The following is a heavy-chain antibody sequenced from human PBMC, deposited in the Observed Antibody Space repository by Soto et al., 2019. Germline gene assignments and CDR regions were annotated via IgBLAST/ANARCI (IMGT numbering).Heavy chain of an antibody. D-gene: IGHD3-3*01. J-gene: IGHJ6*02. Sequence: QVQLVQSGAEVKKPGATVRVSCKASGYTFSGYDINWVRQATGQGLEWMGWVSPDSGSTGYAGIFQGRVTMTWDRSTTTAYMELGSLISEDSAVYYCARATELRYVEWSVYRGGNYAMDVWGQGTTVTVSS. V-gene: IGHV1-8*01. CDR3: ARATELRYVEWSVYRGGNYAMDV. CDR2: VSPDSGST. CDR1: GYTFSGYD.